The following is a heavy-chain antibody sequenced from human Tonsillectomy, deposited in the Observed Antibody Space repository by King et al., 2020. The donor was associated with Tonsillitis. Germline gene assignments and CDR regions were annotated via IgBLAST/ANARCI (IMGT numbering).Heavy chain of an antibody. J-gene: IGHJ4*02. CDR3: AKDHPSSGWPAFES. Sequence: VQLVESGGDLVQPGGSLRLSCAASGFTSSFYAMSWVRQAPGKGLDWVAIINNGGNPNYAGSAQGRFSISRDSSTNTVYLQMNSLRAEDTALYYCAKDHPSSGWPAFESWGQGTLVTVSS. CDR1: GFTSSFYA. CDR2: IINNGGNP. D-gene: IGHD6-19*01. V-gene: IGHV3-23*04.